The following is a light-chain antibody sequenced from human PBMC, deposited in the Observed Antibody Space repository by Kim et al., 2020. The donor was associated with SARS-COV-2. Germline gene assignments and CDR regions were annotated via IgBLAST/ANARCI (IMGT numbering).Light chain of an antibody. Sequence: SVSPGERVTLSCWAIQSVTNNLAWYQQKPGQATRRHIYDASTRATGFPARFSGSGSGTEFTLTISSLQSEDSAVYYCQQYHDWWTFGQGTKVDIK. CDR2: DAS. CDR3: QQYHDWWT. CDR1: QSVTNN. J-gene: IGKJ1*01. V-gene: IGKV3-15*01.